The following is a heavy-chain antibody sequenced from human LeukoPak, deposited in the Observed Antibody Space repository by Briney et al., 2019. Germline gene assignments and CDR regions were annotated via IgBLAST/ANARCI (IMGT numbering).Heavy chain of an antibody. Sequence: GGSQRLSCAASEFTFSSYWMSWVRQAPGKGLEWVSSINSDSSLMFYAESVKGRFTISRDNARNSLYLQMNSLRAEDTAVYYCIRDLFDDYSLDYWGQGALVTVSS. V-gene: IGHV3-21*01. CDR3: IRDLFDDYSLDY. CDR1: EFTFSSYW. D-gene: IGHD3-16*01. CDR2: INSDSSLM. J-gene: IGHJ4*02.